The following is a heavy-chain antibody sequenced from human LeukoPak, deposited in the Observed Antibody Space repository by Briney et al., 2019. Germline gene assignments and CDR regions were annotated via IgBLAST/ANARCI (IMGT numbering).Heavy chain of an antibody. J-gene: IGHJ4*02. D-gene: IGHD2-2*02. CDR1: GYTFTRHY. CDR2: INPSGGTT. Sequence: APVKVSCKASGYTFTRHYMHWVRQAPGHGPEWMGIINPSGGTTTYAQKFQGRVTMTRDTSTSTVYMELSSLESDDTAIYYCARDPYTSSLFDYWGQGTLVTVSS. CDR3: ARDPYTSSLFDY. V-gene: IGHV1-46*01.